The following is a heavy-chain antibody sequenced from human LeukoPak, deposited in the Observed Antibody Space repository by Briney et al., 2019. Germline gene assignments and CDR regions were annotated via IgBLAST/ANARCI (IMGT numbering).Heavy chain of an antibody. J-gene: IGHJ4*02. CDR1: GYTLTELS. V-gene: IGHV1-24*01. D-gene: IGHD5-18*01. CDR3: ATSGSYGYPYYFDY. CDR2: FDPEDGET. Sequence: GASVKVSCKVSGYTLTELSMHWVRQAPGKGLEWMGGFDPEDGETIYAQKFQGRVTMTEDTSTDTAYMELSSLRSEDTAVYYCATSGSYGYPYYFDYWGQGTLVTVSS.